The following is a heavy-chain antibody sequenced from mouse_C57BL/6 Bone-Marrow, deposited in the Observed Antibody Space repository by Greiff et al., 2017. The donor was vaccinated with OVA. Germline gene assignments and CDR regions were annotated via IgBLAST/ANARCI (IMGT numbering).Heavy chain of an antibody. V-gene: IGHV1-26*01. CDR2: INPNNGGT. CDR3: ARDGLTLYYYAMDY. CDR1: GYTFTDYY. D-gene: IGHD2-2*01. Sequence: VQLQQSGPELVKPGASVKISCKASGYTFTDYYMNWVKQSHGKSLEWIGDINPNNGGTSYNQKFKGKATLTVDKSSSTAYMELRSLTSEDSAVYYCARDGLTLYYYAMDYWGQGTSVTVSS. J-gene: IGHJ4*01.